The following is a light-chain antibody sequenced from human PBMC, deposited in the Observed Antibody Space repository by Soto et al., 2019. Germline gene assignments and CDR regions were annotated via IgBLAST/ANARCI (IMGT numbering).Light chain of an antibody. V-gene: IGLV2-14*03. Sequence: QSVLTQPASVSGSPGQSIAISCTGTSSDVGAYKHVSWYQQHPGKAPKLMIYDVNNRPSGVSDRFSGSKSGNTASLTISGLQAEDEADYYCTSYTTSSTYVFGAGTKVTVL. CDR1: SSDVGAYKH. J-gene: IGLJ1*01. CDR2: DVN. CDR3: TSYTTSSTYV.